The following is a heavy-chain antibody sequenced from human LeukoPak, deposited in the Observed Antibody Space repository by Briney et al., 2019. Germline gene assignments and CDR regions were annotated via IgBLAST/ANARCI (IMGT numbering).Heavy chain of an antibody. CDR1: GGTFGSYA. D-gene: IGHD2-2*02. CDR3: ARDLGYCSSTSCYTLYYYYGMDV. J-gene: IGHJ6*02. Sequence: ASVKVSCKASGGTFGSYAISWVRQAPGQGLEWMGRIIPILGIANYAQKFQGRVTITADKSTSTAYMELSSLRSEDTAVYYCARDLGYCSSTSCYTLYYYYGMDVWGQGTTVTVSS. CDR2: IIPILGIA. V-gene: IGHV1-69*04.